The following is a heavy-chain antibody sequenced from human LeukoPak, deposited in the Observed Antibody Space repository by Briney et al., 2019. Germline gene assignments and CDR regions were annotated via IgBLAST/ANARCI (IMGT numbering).Heavy chain of an antibody. V-gene: IGHV3-23*01. D-gene: IGHD6-13*01. CDR1: GFTFSSYG. J-gene: IGHJ4*02. CDR2: ISGSGGST. CDR3: ARDPGYSSSWYWSY. Sequence: GGTLRLSCAASGFTFSSYGMSWVRQAPGKGLEWVSAISGSGGSTYYADSVKGRFTISRDNSRNTLHLQMNSLRAEDTAVYYCARDPGYSSSWYWSYWGQGTLVTVSS.